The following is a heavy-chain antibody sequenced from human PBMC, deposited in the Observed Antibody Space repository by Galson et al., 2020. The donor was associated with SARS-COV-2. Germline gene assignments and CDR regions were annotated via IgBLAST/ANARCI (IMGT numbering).Heavy chain of an antibody. Sequence: SETLSLTCAVSGGSVSSDIYYWTWIRQSPGKGLEWIGYIHYRGTTNYNPSLKSRVTISEDTSKNQFSLKLSSVTAADTAVYYCAAGGYCRGGSCYHYWGQGTLVTVSS. CDR3: AAGGYCRGGSCYHY. CDR1: GGSVSSDIYY. V-gene: IGHV4-61*01. D-gene: IGHD2-15*01. CDR2: IHYRGTT. J-gene: IGHJ4*02.